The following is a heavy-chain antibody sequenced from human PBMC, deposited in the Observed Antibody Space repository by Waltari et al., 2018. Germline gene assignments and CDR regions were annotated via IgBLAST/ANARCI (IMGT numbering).Heavy chain of an antibody. Sequence: EMQLVESGGGSVQPGDSLRLSCAASGFTFSMSWMHWVRQAPGKGLILVSRIGTDGKNAEYADSVKGRFTIARDNAKNVVYLQMNSLRAEDTGRYYCAREPVGVVRTDFWGQGTQVTVSS. D-gene: IGHD3-16*01. CDR3: AREPVGVVRTDF. CDR1: GFTFSMSW. J-gene: IGHJ4*02. V-gene: IGHV3-74*03. CDR2: IGTDGKNA.